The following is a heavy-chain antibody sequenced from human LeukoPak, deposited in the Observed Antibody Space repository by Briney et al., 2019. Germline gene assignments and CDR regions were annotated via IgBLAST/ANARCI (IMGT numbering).Heavy chain of an antibody. CDR3: AREPFGGPTYQYAFDI. CDR2: ISAYNGNT. Sequence: ASVKVSCKASGYTFTSYGISWVRQAPGQGLEWMGWISAYNGNTNYAQKLQGRVTMTTDTSTSTAYMELRSLRSDDTAVYYCAREPFGGPTYQYAFDIWGQGTMVTVSS. D-gene: IGHD3-10*01. J-gene: IGHJ3*02. CDR1: GYTFTSYG. V-gene: IGHV1-18*01.